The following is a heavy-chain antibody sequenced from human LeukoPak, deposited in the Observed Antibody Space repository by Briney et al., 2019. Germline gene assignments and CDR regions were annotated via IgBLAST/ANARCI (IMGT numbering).Heavy chain of an antibody. V-gene: IGHV5-51*01. D-gene: IGHD1-26*01. Sequence: GESLKISCKASGYRFTIFWISWVRQMPGKGLEWMGFIFPVDSDTRYSPSFQGQVTISADKSMSTAYLQWSSLKASDTAMYYCARRRGRYSGDAFDIWGQGTMVTVSS. CDR3: ARRRGRYSGDAFDI. CDR2: IFPVDSDT. CDR1: GYRFTIFW. J-gene: IGHJ3*02.